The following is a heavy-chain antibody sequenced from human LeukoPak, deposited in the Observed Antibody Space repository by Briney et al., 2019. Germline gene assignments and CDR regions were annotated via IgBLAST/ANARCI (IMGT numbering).Heavy chain of an antibody. V-gene: IGHV1-46*01. CDR3: AREPRPSMIVVVRYYYYYGMDV. CDR2: INPSGGST. D-gene: IGHD3-22*01. CDR1: GYTFTSYY. Sequence: ASVKVSCKASGYTFTSYYMHWVRQAPGQGLEWMGIINPSGGSTNYAQKFQGRVTMTRDTSTSTVYMELSSLRSGDTAVYYCAREPRPSMIVVVRYYYYYGMDVWGRGTTVTVSS. J-gene: IGHJ6*02.